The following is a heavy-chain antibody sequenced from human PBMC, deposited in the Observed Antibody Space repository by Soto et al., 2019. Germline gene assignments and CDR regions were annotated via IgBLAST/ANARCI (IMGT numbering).Heavy chain of an antibody. CDR1: GYTFTGYY. J-gene: IGHJ5*02. Sequence: ASVKVSCKASGYTFTGYYMHWVRQAPGQGLEWMGIINPSGGSTSYAQKFQGRVTMARDTSTSTVYMELSSLRSEDTAVYYCARAPYSSGWYGSWFDPWGQGTLVTVSS. D-gene: IGHD6-19*01. CDR2: INPSGGST. CDR3: ARAPYSSGWYGSWFDP. V-gene: IGHV1-46*03.